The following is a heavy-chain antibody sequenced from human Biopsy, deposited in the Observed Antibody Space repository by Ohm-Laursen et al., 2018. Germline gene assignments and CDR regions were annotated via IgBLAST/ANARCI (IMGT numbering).Heavy chain of an antibody. CDR3: ATGPVQMVYANLRGEFAS. D-gene: IGHD2-8*01. CDR2: ISASDDSK. V-gene: IGHV3-23*01. J-gene: IGHJ5*02. Sequence: SLRLSCAVSGFTFTNYAMSWVRQAPGKGLEWVSSISASDDSKYYGDSVKGRFTISKDSSTNTIYLQMNGLRADDTAVYYCATGPVQMVYANLRGEFASWGQGALVTVSS. CDR1: GFTFTNYA.